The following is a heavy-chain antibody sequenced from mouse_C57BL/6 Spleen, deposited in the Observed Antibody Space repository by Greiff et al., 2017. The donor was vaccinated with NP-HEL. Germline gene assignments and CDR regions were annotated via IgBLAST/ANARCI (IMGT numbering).Heavy chain of an antibody. Sequence: VQLQQSGAELVRPGASVKLSCKASGYTFTDYYINWVKQRPGQGLEWIARIYPGSGNTYYNEKFKGKATLTAEKSSSTAYMQLSSLTSEDSAVYFCARGYYYGSSYDFDYLGQGTTLTVSS. CDR2: IYPGSGNT. J-gene: IGHJ2*01. CDR3: ARGYYYGSSYDFDY. CDR1: GYTFTDYY. D-gene: IGHD1-1*01. V-gene: IGHV1-76*01.